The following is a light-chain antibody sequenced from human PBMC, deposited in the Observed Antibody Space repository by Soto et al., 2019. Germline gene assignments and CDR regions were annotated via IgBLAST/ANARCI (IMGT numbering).Light chain of an antibody. J-gene: IGLJ2*01. V-gene: IGLV3-1*01. CDR1: KLGDKY. CDR2: QDT. CDR3: QAGDGGTVV. Sequence: SYELTQPPSMSVSPGQTATIACSGDKLGDKYVCWYQQKSGESPILVIYQDTKRPSGIPERFSGSNSGSTATLTISGTQSIDEAAYYCQAGDGGTVVFGGGTKVTVL.